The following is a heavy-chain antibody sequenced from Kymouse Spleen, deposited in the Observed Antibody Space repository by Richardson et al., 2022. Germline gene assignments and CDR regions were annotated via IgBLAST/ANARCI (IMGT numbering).Heavy chain of an antibody. CDR2: IYYSGST. V-gene: IGHV4-39*01. Sequence: QLQLQESGPGLVKPSETLSLTCTVSGGSISSSSYYWGWIRQPPGKGLEWIGSIYYSGSTYYNPSLKSRVTISVDTSKNQFSLKLSSVTAADTAVYYCARDIVVVPAARGFDPWGQGTLVTVSS. J-gene: IGHJ5*02. CDR3: ARDIVVVPAARGFDP. CDR1: GGSISSSSYY. D-gene: IGHD2-2*02.